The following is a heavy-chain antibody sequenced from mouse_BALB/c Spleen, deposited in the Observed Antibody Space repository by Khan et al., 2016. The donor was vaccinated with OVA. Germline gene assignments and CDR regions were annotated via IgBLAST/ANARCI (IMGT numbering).Heavy chain of an antibody. V-gene: IGHV2-9*02. J-gene: IGHJ2*01. D-gene: IGHD1-3*01. CDR3: ARLEDI. CDR2: IWAGGST. CDR1: GFSLTSYG. Sequence: QVQLKESGPGLVAPSQSLSITCTVSGFSLTSYGVHWVRQPPGKGLEWLGVIWAGGSTNYNSALMSRLSISKDNSKSQVFLKRNRRQTDDKAMYYCARLEDIWGQGTTLTVSS.